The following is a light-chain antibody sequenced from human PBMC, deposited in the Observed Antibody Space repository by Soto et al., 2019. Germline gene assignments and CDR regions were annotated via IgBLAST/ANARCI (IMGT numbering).Light chain of an antibody. CDR1: SSDFGGYNV. CDR2: EGT. CDR3: CSYADTSTFRVV. Sequence: QSALTQPASVSGSPGQSITISCSGTSSDFGGYNVVSWYQQHPGKAPKLIIYEGTKPPSGVSNRFSGSKSGNAASLTISGLQTEDEADYCCCSYADTSTFRVVFGGGTKLTVL. V-gene: IGLV2-23*03. J-gene: IGLJ3*02.